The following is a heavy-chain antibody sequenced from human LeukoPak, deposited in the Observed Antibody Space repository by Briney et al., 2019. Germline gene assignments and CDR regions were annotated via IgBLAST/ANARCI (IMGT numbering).Heavy chain of an antibody. CDR1: GFTFSSYS. Sequence: PGGSLRLSCAASGFTFSSYSMNWVRQAPGKGLEWVSSISSSGSFIYYPDSLRGRFTISRDNAKNSLYLQMNSLRAEDTAVYYCARGSCSSVSCNLDSWGQGTLVTVSS. J-gene: IGHJ4*02. V-gene: IGHV3-21*01. D-gene: IGHD2-2*01. CDR3: ARGSCSSVSCNLDS. CDR2: ISSSGSFI.